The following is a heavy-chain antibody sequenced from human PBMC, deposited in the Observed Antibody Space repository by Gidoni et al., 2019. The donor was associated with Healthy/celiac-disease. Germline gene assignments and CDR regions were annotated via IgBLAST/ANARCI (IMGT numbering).Heavy chain of an antibody. CDR3: ARDRNDYVWGSYREGAFDI. D-gene: IGHD3-16*02. CDR2: IYYSGST. J-gene: IGHJ3*02. V-gene: IGHV4-59*01. Sequence: QVQLQESGPGLVKPSETLSLTCTVSGGSISSYYWSWIRQPPGKGLEWIGYIYYSGSTNYNPSRKSRGTISVDTSKNQFSLKLSSVTAADTAVYYCARDRNDYVWGSYREGAFDIWGQGTMVTVSS. CDR1: GGSISSYY.